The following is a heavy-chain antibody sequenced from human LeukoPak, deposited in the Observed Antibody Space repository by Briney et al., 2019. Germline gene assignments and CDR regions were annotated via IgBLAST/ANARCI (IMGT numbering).Heavy chain of an antibody. Sequence: SVKVSCKASGYTFTSYGISWVRQAPGQGLEWMGGIIPIFGTANYAQKFQGRVTITADKSTSTAYMELSSLRSEDTAVYYCARDRDYYGSGSYSYYYMDVWGKGTTVTVSS. D-gene: IGHD3-10*01. V-gene: IGHV1-69*06. J-gene: IGHJ6*03. CDR2: IIPIFGTA. CDR3: ARDRDYYGSGSYSYYYMDV. CDR1: GYTFTSYG.